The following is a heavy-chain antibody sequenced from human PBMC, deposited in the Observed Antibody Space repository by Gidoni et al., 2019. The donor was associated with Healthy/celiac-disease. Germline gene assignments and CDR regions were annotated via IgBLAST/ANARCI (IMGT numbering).Heavy chain of an antibody. CDR1: GFTFSSYA. Sequence: EVQLLESGGGLVQPGGSLRPSCAASGFTFSSYAMSWVRQAPGKGLEWVSAISGSGGSTYYADSVKGRFTISRDNSKNTLYLQMNSLSAEDTAVYYCANSRLRGILVDYWGQGTLVTVSS. CDR3: ANSRLRGILVDY. CDR2: ISGSGGST. V-gene: IGHV3-23*01. J-gene: IGHJ4*02. D-gene: IGHD4-17*01.